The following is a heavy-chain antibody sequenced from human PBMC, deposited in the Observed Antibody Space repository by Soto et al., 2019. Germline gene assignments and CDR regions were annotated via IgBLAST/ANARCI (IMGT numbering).Heavy chain of an antibody. CDR2: ISDSGST. D-gene: IGHD2-2*01. Sequence: EVQLLESGGGLVQPGGSLRLSCTASGFTFSTYAMSWVRQATGKGLEWVSTISDSGSTYYADSVKGRFNISRDISKNTLYLEMNSRRAEDSTVYYCAKDKGGRYCSRTSCLYSFDYWGQGTLITVSS. CDR3: AKDKGGRYCSRTSCLYSFDY. V-gene: IGHV3-23*01. J-gene: IGHJ4*02. CDR1: GFTFSTYA.